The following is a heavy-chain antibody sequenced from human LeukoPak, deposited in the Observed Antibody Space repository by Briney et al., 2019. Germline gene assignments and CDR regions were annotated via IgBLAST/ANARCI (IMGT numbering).Heavy chain of an antibody. V-gene: IGHV1-69*05. CDR1: GGTFSSYA. J-gene: IGHJ3*02. CDR3: ARDPYYDSSGSTFDDAFDI. D-gene: IGHD3-22*01. Sequence: SVKVSCKVSGGTFSSYAISWVRQAPGQGLEWMGGIIPIFGTANYAQKFQGRVTITTDESTSTAYMEMSSLRSEDTAVYYCARDPYYDSSGSTFDDAFDIWGQGTMVTVSS. CDR2: IIPIFGTA.